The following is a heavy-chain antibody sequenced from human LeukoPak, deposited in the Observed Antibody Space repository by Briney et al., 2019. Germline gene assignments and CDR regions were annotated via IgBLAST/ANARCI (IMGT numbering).Heavy chain of an antibody. CDR3: ARVTIFGVPNWFDP. D-gene: IGHD3-3*01. J-gene: IGHJ5*02. Sequence: SVKVSCKASGGTFSSYAISWARQAPGQGLEWMGRIIPILGIANYAQKFQGRVTITADKSTSTAYMELSSLRSEDTAVYYCARVTIFGVPNWFDPWGQGTLVTVSS. CDR2: IIPILGIA. CDR1: GGTFSSYA. V-gene: IGHV1-69*04.